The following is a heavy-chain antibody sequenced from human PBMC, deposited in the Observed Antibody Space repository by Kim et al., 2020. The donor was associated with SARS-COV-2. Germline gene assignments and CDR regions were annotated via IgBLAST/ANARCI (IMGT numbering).Heavy chain of an antibody. J-gene: IGHJ4*02. D-gene: IGHD4-17*01. V-gene: IGHV4-59*01. CDR3: ARSNGDDFDY. CDR2: ST. Sequence: STNYNPSPKSRVTISVDTSKNQFSLKLSSVTAADTAVYYCARSNGDDFDYWGQGTLVTVSS.